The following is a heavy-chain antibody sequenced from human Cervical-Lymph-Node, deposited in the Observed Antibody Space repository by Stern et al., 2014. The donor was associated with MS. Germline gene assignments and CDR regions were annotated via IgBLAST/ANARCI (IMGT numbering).Heavy chain of an antibody. D-gene: IGHD6-19*01. J-gene: IGHJ4*02. CDR3: AKDRRREIAVAGTVDY. CDR2: ISGRGGST. CDR1: GFTFSSYA. V-gene: IGHV3-23*04. Sequence: VQLVESGGGLVQPGGSLRLSCAASGFTFSSYAMSWVRQAPGKGLEWVSAISGRGGSTYYADSVKGRFTISRDNSKNTRYLQMHSLRAEDTAVYYCAKDRRREIAVAGTVDYWGQGTLVTVSS.